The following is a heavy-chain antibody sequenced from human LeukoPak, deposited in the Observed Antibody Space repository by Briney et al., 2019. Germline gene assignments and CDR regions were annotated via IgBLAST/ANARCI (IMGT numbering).Heavy chain of an antibody. J-gene: IGHJ4*02. CDR2: ISYDGSNK. Sequence: PGRSLRLSCAASGFTFSSYAMHWVRQAPGKGLEWVAVISYDGSNKYYADSVKGRFTISRGNSKNTLYLQMNSLRAEDTAVYYCAREGTQIAAAGPDYWGQGTLVTVSS. CDR3: AREGTQIAAAGPDY. CDR1: GFTFSSYA. V-gene: IGHV3-30-3*01. D-gene: IGHD6-13*01.